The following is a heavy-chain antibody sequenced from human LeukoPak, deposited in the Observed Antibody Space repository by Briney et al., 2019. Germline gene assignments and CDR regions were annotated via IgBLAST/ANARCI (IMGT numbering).Heavy chain of an antibody. J-gene: IGHJ4*02. CDR2: ISGSGGDT. Sequence: PGGSLRLSCAASGFTFNNYVMSWVRQAPGKGLEWVSGISGSGGDTYYADSVKGRFTLSRDNSKNTLSLQMSSLRTEDSAIYYCAKVFRSGDLFVSDSWGQGTLVTVSS. CDR1: GFTFNNYV. CDR3: AKVFRSGDLFVSDS. V-gene: IGHV3-23*01. D-gene: IGHD4-17*01.